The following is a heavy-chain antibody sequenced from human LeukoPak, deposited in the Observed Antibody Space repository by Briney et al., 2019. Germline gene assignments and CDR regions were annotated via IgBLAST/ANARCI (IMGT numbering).Heavy chain of an antibody. D-gene: IGHD5-12*01. V-gene: IGHV4-39*01. J-gene: IGHJ5*02. CDR3: ARDGGYVQYNWFDP. Sequence: PSETLSLTCTVSGGSISSSSYYWGWIRQPPGKGLEWIGSIYYSGSTYYNPSLKSRVTISVDTSKNQFSLKLSSVTAADTAVYYCARDGGYVQYNWFDPWGQGTLVTVSS. CDR2: IYYSGST. CDR1: GGSISSSSYY.